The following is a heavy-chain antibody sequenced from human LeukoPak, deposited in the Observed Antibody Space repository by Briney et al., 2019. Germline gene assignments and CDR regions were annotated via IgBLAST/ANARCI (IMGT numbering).Heavy chain of an antibody. D-gene: IGHD2-15*01. CDR1: GYSFTRYW. CDR3: ARRYCSGGSCYDY. Sequence: GESLKISCKGSGYSFTRYWIGWVRQMPGKGLEWMGIIYPGDSDTRYSPSFQGQVTFSADKSINTAYLQWSSLKASDTAMYYCARRYCSGGSCYDYWGQGTLVTVSS. CDR2: IYPGDSDT. J-gene: IGHJ4*02. V-gene: IGHV5-51*01.